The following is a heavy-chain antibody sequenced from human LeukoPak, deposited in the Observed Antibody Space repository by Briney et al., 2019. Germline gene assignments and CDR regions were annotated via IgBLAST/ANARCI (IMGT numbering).Heavy chain of an antibody. CDR3: ARDEELITMIDY. D-gene: IGHD3-22*01. J-gene: IGHJ4*02. CDR1: GFTFSSYA. CDR2: ISYDGSNK. Sequence: GRSLRLSCAASGFTFSSYAMHWVRQAPGKGLEWVAVISYDGSNKYYADSVRGRFTISRDNSKNTLYLQMNSLRAEDTAVYYCARDEELITMIDYWGQGTLVTVSS. V-gene: IGHV3-30-3*01.